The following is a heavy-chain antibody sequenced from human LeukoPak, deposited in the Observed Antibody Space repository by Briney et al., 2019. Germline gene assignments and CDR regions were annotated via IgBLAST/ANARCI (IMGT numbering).Heavy chain of an antibody. Sequence: ASVKVSCKASGYTFTSYYMHWVRQAPGQGLEWMGIINPSGGSTSYAQKFQGRVTMTRDMSTSTVYMELSSLRPEDTAVYYCARGGAGCSSTSCYFFYFDYWGQGTLVTVSS. CDR3: ARGGAGCSSTSCYFFYFDY. J-gene: IGHJ4*02. CDR1: GYTFTSYY. CDR2: INPSGGST. V-gene: IGHV1-46*01. D-gene: IGHD2-2*01.